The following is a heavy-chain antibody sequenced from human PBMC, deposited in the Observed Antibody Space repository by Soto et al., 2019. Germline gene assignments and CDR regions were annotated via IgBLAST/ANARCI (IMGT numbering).Heavy chain of an antibody. CDR3: LTYYYDSSGYYRFDY. J-gene: IGHJ4*02. CDR2: IYYSGST. Sequence: ASETLSLTCTVSGGSISSYYWSWIRQPPGKGLEWIGYIYYSGSTNYNPSLKSRVTISVDRSKNQFSLKLSSVTAADTAVYYCLTYYYDSSGYYRFDYWGQGTLVTVSS. CDR1: GGSISSYY. V-gene: IGHV4-59*12. D-gene: IGHD3-22*01.